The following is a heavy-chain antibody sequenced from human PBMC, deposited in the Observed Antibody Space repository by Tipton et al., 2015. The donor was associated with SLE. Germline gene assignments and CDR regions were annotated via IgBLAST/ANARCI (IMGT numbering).Heavy chain of an antibody. J-gene: IGHJ4*02. CDR1: GDSIISSY. Sequence: TLSLTRTVSGDSIISSYWTWIRQPPGKGLEGMGYIYYSGPTNYNPSLKSRVTISVDTSKNQVSLKLSSVTAADTAVYYCASARDHWLVYDYWGQGTLVTVSS. D-gene: IGHD6-19*01. V-gene: IGHV4-59*01. CDR2: IYYSGPT. CDR3: ASARDHWLVYDY.